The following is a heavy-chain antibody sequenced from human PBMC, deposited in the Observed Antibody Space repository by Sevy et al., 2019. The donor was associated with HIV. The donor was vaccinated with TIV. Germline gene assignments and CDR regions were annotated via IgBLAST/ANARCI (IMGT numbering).Heavy chain of an antibody. CDR3: AKAPNGYYGSGRDGYYFDY. J-gene: IGHJ4*02. CDR2: ISGSGGST. V-gene: IGHV3-23*01. D-gene: IGHD3-10*01. CDR1: GFTFSSYA. Sequence: GGSLRLSCAASGFTFSSYAMSWVRQAPGKGLEWVSAISGSGGSTYYADSVKGRFTISRDNSKNTLYLQMNSLRAEDTAVYYCAKAPNGYYGSGRDGYYFDYWGQGTLVTVSS.